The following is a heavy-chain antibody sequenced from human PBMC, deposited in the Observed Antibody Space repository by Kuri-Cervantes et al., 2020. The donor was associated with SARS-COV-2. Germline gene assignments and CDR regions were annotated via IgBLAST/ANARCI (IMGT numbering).Heavy chain of an antibody. CDR2: IHYSGST. CDR3: ARGKRCSSTSCYLNYYYYGMDV. Sequence: SQTLSLTCAAYGGSFSGYYWSWMRQPPGKGLEWIGNIHYSGSTNYNPSLKSRVTISVDTSKNQLSLRLSSVTAADTAVYYCARGKRCSSTSCYLNYYYYGMDVWGQGTTVTVFS. D-gene: IGHD2-2*01. J-gene: IGHJ6*02. CDR1: GGSFSGYY. V-gene: IGHV4-34*11.